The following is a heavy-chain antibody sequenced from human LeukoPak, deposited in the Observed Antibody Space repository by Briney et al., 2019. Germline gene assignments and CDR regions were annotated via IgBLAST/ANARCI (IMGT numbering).Heavy chain of an antibody. D-gene: IGHD1-26*01. CDR3: ARVIFGGSPPSP. V-gene: IGHV1-2*02. J-gene: IGHJ5*02. CDR1: GGTFSSYA. CDR2: INPNSGGT. Sequence: ASVKVSCKASGGTFSSYAISWVRQAPGQGLEWMGWINPNSGGTNYAQKFQGRVTMTRDTSISTAYMELSRLRSDDTAVYYCARVIFGGSPPSPWGQGTLVTVSS.